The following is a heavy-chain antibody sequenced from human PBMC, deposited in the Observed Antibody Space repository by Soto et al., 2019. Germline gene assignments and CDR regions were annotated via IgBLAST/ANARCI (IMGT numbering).Heavy chain of an antibody. D-gene: IGHD1-26*01. CDR3: ARGKEGIVGPTITLADGMDV. Sequence: GASVKVSCKASGYTFTSYGISWVRQAPGQGLEWMGWISAYNGNTNYAQKFQGWVTMTRDTSIGTVYMELNRLKSDDTAVYYCARGKEGIVGPTITLADGMDVWGQGTTVTVSS. J-gene: IGHJ6*02. CDR1: GYTFTSYG. V-gene: IGHV1-18*01. CDR2: ISAYNGNT.